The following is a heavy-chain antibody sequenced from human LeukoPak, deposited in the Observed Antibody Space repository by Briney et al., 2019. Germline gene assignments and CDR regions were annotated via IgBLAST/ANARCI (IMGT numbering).Heavy chain of an antibody. CDR3: AIHFVGGRIRAIYAY. V-gene: IGHV5-51*01. CDR1: GYTFSTYW. J-gene: IGHJ4*02. CDR2: IYPGDSDT. Sequence: GESLKISCNGSGYTFSTYWIAWARLMPGKGLEWMGIIYPGDSDTRYNPSFQGHVTISADKSTSSAYIQWSSLEASDTAIYYCAIHFVGGRIRAIYAYSGQGTLVTVSS. D-gene: IGHD2/OR15-2a*01.